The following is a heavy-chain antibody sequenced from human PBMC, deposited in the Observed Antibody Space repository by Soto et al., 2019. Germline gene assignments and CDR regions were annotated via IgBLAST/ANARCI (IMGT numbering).Heavy chain of an antibody. J-gene: IGHJ4*02. CDR1: GYAFTTYG. CDR2: ISAHNGTT. V-gene: IGHV1-18*01. D-gene: IGHD1-1*01. CDR3: ARRRYADN. Sequence: QVHLVQSGAEVKKPGASVKVSCKGSGYAFTTYGITWVRQAPGQGLEWKGWISAHNGTTNYAQKLQGRVTVTRDTPTTTASMELRGFRLDDTAVYNGARRRYADNWGQGALVTVSS.